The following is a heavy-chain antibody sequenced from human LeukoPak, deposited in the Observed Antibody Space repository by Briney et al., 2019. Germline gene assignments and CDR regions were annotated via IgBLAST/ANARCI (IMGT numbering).Heavy chain of an antibody. V-gene: IGHV1-24*01. J-gene: IGHJ5*02. Sequence: ASVKVSCKVSGYTLTELSMHWVRQAPGKGLEWMGGFDPEDGETIYAQKFQGRVTMTEDTSTDTAYMELSSLRSEDTAVYYCARVLSGVRGVDWFDPWGQGTLVTVSS. CDR3: ARVLSGVRGVDWFDP. CDR2: FDPEDGET. CDR1: GYTLTELS. D-gene: IGHD3-10*01.